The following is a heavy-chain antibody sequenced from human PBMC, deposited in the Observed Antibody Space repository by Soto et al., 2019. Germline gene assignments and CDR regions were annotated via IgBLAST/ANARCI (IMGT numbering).Heavy chain of an antibody. J-gene: IGHJ6*02. CDR3: ARQGRYQPYYYYYGMDV. D-gene: IGHD2-2*01. CDR1: GYSFTSYW. V-gene: IGHV5-51*01. CDR2: IYPGDSDT. Sequence: GESLKISCKGSGYSFTSYWIGWVRQVPGKGLEWMGIIYPGDSDTRYSPSFQGQVTISADKSISTAYLQWSSLKASDTAMYYCARQGRYQPYYYYYGMDVWGQGTTLTVSS.